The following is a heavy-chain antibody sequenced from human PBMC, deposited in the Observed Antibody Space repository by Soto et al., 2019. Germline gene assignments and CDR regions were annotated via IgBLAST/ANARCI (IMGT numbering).Heavy chain of an antibody. J-gene: IGHJ4*02. CDR3: AKMEGMDPWAYSFDY. CDR1: GFTFSDFA. V-gene: IGHV3-23*01. D-gene: IGHD2-2*03. CDR2: IYGGGNGP. Sequence: EVQVLESGGGLVQPGGSLRLSCAATGFTFSDFAMSWVRQAPGKGLAWVSRIYGGGNGPHYADSVKGRVTISRDNSKNTLYLQMTSLRAEDTAVYYCAKMEGMDPWAYSFDYWGQGTLVTVSS.